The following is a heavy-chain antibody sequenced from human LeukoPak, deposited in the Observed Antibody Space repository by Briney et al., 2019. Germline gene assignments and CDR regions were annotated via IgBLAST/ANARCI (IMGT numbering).Heavy chain of an antibody. Sequence: APVKVSCKVSGYTLTELSMHWVRQAPGKGLEWMGGFDPEDGETIYAQKLQGRVTMTTDTSTSTAYMELRSLRSDDTAVYYCARDATPGIAAAGTFDYWGQGTLVTVSS. V-gene: IGHV1-24*01. J-gene: IGHJ4*02. CDR3: ARDATPGIAAAGTFDY. CDR1: GYTLTELS. D-gene: IGHD6-13*01. CDR2: FDPEDGET.